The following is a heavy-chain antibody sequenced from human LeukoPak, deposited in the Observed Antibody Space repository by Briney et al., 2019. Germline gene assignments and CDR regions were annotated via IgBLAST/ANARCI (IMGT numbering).Heavy chain of an antibody. J-gene: IGHJ4*02. D-gene: IGHD4-17*01. CDR3: AREAVTRNYFDY. CDR1: GFTVSSNY. V-gene: IGHV3-53*01. CDR2: IYSGGST. Sequence: PGGSLRLSCAASGFTVSSNYMSWVRHAPGKGLEWVSVIYSGGSTYYADSVKGRFTISRDNSKNTLYLQMNSLRAEDTAVYYCAREAVTRNYFDYWGQGTLVTVSS.